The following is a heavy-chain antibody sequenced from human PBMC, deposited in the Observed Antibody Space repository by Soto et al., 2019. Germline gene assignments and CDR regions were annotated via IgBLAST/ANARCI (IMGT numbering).Heavy chain of an antibody. Sequence: QVQLVQSGAEVKKPGASVKVSCKASGYTFTSYDINWVRQATGQGLEWMGWMNPNSGNTGYAQKFQGRVTMTRNTSISTAYMELSSLRSEDTAVYYCARSSDVYCSSTSCPNWFDPWVQGTLVTVSS. V-gene: IGHV1-8*01. CDR2: MNPNSGNT. CDR1: GYTFTSYD. J-gene: IGHJ5*02. D-gene: IGHD2-2*01. CDR3: ARSSDVYCSSTSCPNWFDP.